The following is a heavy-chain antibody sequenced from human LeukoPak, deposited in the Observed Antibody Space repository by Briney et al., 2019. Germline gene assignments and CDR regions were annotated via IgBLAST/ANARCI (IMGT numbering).Heavy chain of an antibody. CDR3: ARESAASSSWEGYFDY. J-gene: IGHJ4*02. CDR1: GGSISSSSYY. V-gene: IGHV4-39*07. D-gene: IGHD6-13*01. CDR2: IYYSGST. Sequence: PSETLSLTCTVSGGSISSSSYYWGWIRQPPGKGLEWIGSIYYSGSTYYNPSLKSRVTISVDTSKNQFSLKLSSVTAADTAVYYCARESAASSSWEGYFDYWGQGTLVTVSS.